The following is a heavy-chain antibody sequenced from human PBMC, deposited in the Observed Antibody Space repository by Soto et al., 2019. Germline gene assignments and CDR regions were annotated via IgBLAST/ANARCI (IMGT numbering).Heavy chain of an antibody. D-gene: IGHD3-9*01. CDR2: ISISGVTT. J-gene: IGHJ4*02. Sequence: QPGGSLRLSCAASGITFSSYAMSWVRQAPGKGLEWVSTISISGVTTYYADSVKGRFTMSRDNSKNTLYLQMNSLKAEDTAVYYCAKVQGTLDPFTHWGRGTLVTVSS. CDR1: GITFSSYA. V-gene: IGHV3-23*01. CDR3: AKVQGTLDPFTH.